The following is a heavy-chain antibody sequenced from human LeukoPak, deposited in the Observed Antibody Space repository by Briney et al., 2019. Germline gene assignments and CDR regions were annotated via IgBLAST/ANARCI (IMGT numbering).Heavy chain of an antibody. CDR1: GYTFTSYD. D-gene: IGHD2-2*01. CDR3: AISITSGGYYYYYYMDV. V-gene: IGHV1-8*03. CDR2: MNPNSGNT. J-gene: IGHJ6*03. Sequence: ASVKVSCKASGYTFTSYDINWVRQAAGQGLEWMGWMNPNSGNTGYAQKFQGRVTITRNTSISTAYMELSSLRSEDTAVYYCAISITSGGYYYYYYMDVWGKGTTVTVSS.